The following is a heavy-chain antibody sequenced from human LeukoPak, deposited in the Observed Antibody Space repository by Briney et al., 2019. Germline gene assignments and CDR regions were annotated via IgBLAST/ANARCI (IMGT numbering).Heavy chain of an antibody. D-gene: IGHD5-18*01. Sequence: SVEVSCKASGGTFSSYAISWVRQAPGQGLEWMGGIIPIFGTANYAQKFQGRVTITADESTSTAYMELSSLRSEDTAVYYCASGGSLQLWTYTLDYWGQGTLVTVSS. CDR3: ASGGSLQLWTYTLDY. CDR2: IIPIFGTA. J-gene: IGHJ4*02. CDR1: GGTFSSYA. V-gene: IGHV1-69*13.